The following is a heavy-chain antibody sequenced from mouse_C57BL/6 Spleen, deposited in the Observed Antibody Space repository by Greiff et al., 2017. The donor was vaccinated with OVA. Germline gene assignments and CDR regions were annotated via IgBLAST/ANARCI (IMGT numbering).Heavy chain of an antibody. J-gene: IGHJ2*01. D-gene: IGHD1-1*01. Sequence: VQLQQSGTELVKPGASVKLSCKASGYTFTSYWMHWVKQRPGQGLEWIGNINPSNGGTNYNEKFKSKATLTVDKSSSTAYMQLSSLTSEDSAVYYCARSPLLRSYFDYWGQGTTLTVSS. CDR3: ARSPLLRSYFDY. V-gene: IGHV1-53*01. CDR2: INPSNGGT. CDR1: GYTFTSYW.